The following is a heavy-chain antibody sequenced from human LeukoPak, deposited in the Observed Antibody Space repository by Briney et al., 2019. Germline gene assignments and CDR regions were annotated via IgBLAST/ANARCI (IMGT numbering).Heavy chain of an antibody. CDR3: ATSGDLGNDY. CDR2: IKLDGSEK. CDR1: GFTFGKYW. V-gene: IGHV3-7*01. D-gene: IGHD2-21*01. Sequence: GGSLRLSCVASGFTFGKYWMSWVRQAPGKGLEWVANIKLDGSEKYYVDSVKGRYTISRDNAKNSLYLQMNSLRAEDTAVYYCATSGDLGNDYWGQGTLVTVSS. J-gene: IGHJ4*02.